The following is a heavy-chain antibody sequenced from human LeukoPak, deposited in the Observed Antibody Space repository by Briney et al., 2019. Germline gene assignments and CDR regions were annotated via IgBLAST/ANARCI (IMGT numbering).Heavy chain of an antibody. D-gene: IGHD6-19*01. V-gene: IGHV3-23*01. J-gene: IGHJ3*02. CDR3: AKTLGQWLADAFDI. Sequence: GGSLRLSCAASGFPFSSYAMSWVRQAPGKGLEWVSTISDSGSNTYYLDSVKGRFTISRDNSKNTLYLQMNSLRAEDTAVYYCAKTLGQWLADAFDIWGQGTMVTVSS. CDR2: ISDSGSNT. CDR1: GFPFSSYA.